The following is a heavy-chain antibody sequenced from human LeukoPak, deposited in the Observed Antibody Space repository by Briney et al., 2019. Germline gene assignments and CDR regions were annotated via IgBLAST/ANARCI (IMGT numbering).Heavy chain of an antibody. V-gene: IGHV3-7*04. CDR3: VRDRDWGCLDF. J-gene: IGHJ4*02. CDR1: GFTFRDSW. D-gene: IGHD3/OR15-3a*01. CDR2: IKQDGSEK. Sequence: GGSLRLSCEASGFTFRDSWMSWVRQAPGKGLEWVANIKQDGSEKYYVDSVKGRFTISRDIARNSLYLQMNSLRAEDTAVYYCVRDRDWGCLDFWGQGTLVSVSS.